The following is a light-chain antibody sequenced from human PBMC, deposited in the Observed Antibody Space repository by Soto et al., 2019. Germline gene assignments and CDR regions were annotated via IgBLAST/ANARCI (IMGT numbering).Light chain of an antibody. J-gene: IGKJ2*01. CDR2: SAS. V-gene: IGKV3-15*01. CDR1: QSISTE. Sequence: EIAMTQSPATLYVSPGARATLSFRASQSISTELAWYQQKPGQPPRLLIYSASTRATGVAARFTGSGSGSEFTLTISGLQSEDFAVYYCQQGHNWPLTVGQGTRLEI. CDR3: QQGHNWPLT.